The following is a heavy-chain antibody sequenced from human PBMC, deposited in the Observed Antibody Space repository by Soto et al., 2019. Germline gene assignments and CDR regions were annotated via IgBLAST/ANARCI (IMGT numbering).Heavy chain of an antibody. J-gene: IGHJ6*02. CDR1: GLTVSDNY. V-gene: IGHV3-53*01. D-gene: IGHD3-16*01. Sequence: GGSLRLSCAASGLTVSDNYMSWVRQAPGKGLEWVSIIFDNGGTYYADSVKGRFTISRDNSKNTLHLQMKSLRAEDTAVYYCASPLGGGYYGMDVWGHGPTVTVSS. CDR2: IFDNGGT. CDR3: ASPLGGGYYGMDV.